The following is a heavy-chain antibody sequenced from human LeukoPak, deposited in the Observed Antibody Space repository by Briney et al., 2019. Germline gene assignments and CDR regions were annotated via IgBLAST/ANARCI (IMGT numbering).Heavy chain of an antibody. CDR2: INHSGST. Sequence: SETLSLTCAVYGGSFSGYYWSWIRQPPGKGLEWIGEINHSGSTNYNPSLKSRVTISVDTSKNQFSLKLSSVTAADTAVYYCARLKGYYDILTGYSHFDYWGQGTLVTVSS. D-gene: IGHD3-9*01. J-gene: IGHJ4*02. V-gene: IGHV4-34*01. CDR1: GGSFSGYY. CDR3: ARLKGYYDILTGYSHFDY.